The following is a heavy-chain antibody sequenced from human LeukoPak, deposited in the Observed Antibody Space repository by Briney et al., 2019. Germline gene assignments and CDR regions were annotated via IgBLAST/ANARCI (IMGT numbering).Heavy chain of an antibody. D-gene: IGHD3-3*01. CDR1: GFTFSSYG. V-gene: IGHV3-30*02. J-gene: IGHJ4*02. CDR3: AKGIFGVVRMKYYFDY. CDR2: IRYDGSNK. Sequence: GGSLRLSCAASGFTFSSYGMHWVRQAPGKGLEWVAFIRYDGSNKYYADCVKGRFTISRDNSKNTLYLQMNSLRAEDTAVYYCAKGIFGVVRMKYYFDYWGQGTLVTVSS.